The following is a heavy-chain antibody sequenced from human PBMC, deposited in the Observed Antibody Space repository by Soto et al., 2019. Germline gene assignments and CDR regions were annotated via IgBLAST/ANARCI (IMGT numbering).Heavy chain of an antibody. V-gene: IGHV3-73*02. Sequence: EVQLVESGGGLVQPGGSLKLSCAASGFTFSGSAMHWVRQASGKGLEWVGRIRSKANSYATAYAASVKGRFTISRDDSKNTAYLQMNSLGAEDTAIYYCARDPNGDYVGGFEMWGQGTMVTVSS. D-gene: IGHD4-17*01. CDR2: IRSKANSYAT. CDR3: ARDPNGDYVGGFEM. CDR1: GFTFSGSA. J-gene: IGHJ3*02.